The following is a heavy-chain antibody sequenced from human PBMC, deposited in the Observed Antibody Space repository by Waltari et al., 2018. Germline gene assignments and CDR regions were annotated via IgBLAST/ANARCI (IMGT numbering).Heavy chain of an antibody. CDR3: ARDVTTGYPGPYFES. Sequence: EVQLVESGGRLIQPGGSLTLSCVASGFSVRSNNMNWVRQAPGKGLEWFCNIYAGGSEYYADSVKVRVTISRYNSKNTLYLQMNSLTTEDTAVYYCARDVTTGYPGPYFESWGQGTLLVVSS. J-gene: IGHJ4*02. CDR2: IYAGGSE. CDR1: GFSVRSNN. D-gene: IGHD3-9*01. V-gene: IGHV3-53*01.